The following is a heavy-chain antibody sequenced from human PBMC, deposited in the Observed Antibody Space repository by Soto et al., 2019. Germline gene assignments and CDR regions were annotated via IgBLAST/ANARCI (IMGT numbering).Heavy chain of an antibody. D-gene: IGHD3-3*01. CDR1: GYTLTELS. CDR3: ATHVLRFLEWLFDY. CDR2: FDPEDGET. Sequence: ASVKVSCKVSGYTLTELSMHWVRQAPGKGLEWMGGFDPEDGETIYAQKFQGRVTMTEDTSTDTAYMELSSLRSEDTAVYYCATHVLRFLEWLFDYWGQGTLVTVSS. J-gene: IGHJ4*02. V-gene: IGHV1-24*01.